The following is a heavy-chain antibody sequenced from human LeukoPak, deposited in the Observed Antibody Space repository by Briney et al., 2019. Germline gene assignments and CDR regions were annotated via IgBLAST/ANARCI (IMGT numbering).Heavy chain of an antibody. CDR3: ARDRRGSGSYYDYYYYGTDV. CDR2: IYYSGST. V-gene: IGHV4-59*01. Sequence: SETLSLTCTVSGGSISSYYWSWIRQPPGEGLEWIGYIYYSGSTNYNPSLKSRVTISVDTSKNQFSLKLSSVTAADTAVYYCARDRRGSGSYYDYYYYGTDVWGKGTTVTVSS. D-gene: IGHD3-10*01. J-gene: IGHJ6*04. CDR1: GGSISSYY.